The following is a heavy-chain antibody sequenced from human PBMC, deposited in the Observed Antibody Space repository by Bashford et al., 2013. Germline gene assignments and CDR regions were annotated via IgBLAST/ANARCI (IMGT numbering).Heavy chain of an antibody. CDR1: GFTFSTYA. V-gene: IGHV3-23*01. D-gene: IGHD1-7*01. J-gene: IGHJ6*02. CDR3: AKGLPGTLRLDV. Sequence: GSLRLSCAASGFTFSTYAMTWVRQVPGKGLEWVSTISDSGVSTYYADSVKGRFTISRDNFKNTLYLQMNILRAEDTAIYYCAKGLPGTLRLDVWGQGTTVTVSS. CDR2: ISDSGVST.